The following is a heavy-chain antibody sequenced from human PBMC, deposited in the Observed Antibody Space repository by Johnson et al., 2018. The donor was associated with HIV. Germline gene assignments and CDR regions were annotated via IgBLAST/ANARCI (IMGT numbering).Heavy chain of an antibody. Sequence: QVQLVESGGGVVQPGRSLRLSCAASGFTFSSYAMHWVRQAPGKGLEWVAVISYDGSNKYYADSVKGRFTISRDNSKNTLYLQMNSLRAEDTAVYYCASEGRGAPHDAFDIWGEGTMVIVSS. CDR2: ISYDGSNK. CDR3: ASEGRGAPHDAFDI. V-gene: IGHV3-30-3*01. CDR1: GFTFSSYA. D-gene: IGHD2-15*01. J-gene: IGHJ3*02.